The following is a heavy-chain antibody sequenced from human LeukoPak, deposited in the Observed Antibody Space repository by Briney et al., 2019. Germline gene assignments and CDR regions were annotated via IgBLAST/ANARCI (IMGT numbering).Heavy chain of an antibody. Sequence: GGSLRLSCAASGFTFSSYAMSWVRQAPGKGLEWVSAISGSGGSTYYADSVKGRFTISRDNSKNTLYLQMNSLRAEDTAVYYCAKYMVRGVVKGDAFDIWGQGTMVTVSS. CDR3: AKYMVRGVVKGDAFDI. J-gene: IGHJ3*02. CDR2: ISGSGGST. CDR1: GFTFSSYA. D-gene: IGHD3-10*01. V-gene: IGHV3-23*01.